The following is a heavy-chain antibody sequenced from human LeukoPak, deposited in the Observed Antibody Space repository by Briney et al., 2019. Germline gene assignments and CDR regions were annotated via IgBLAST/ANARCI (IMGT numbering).Heavy chain of an antibody. D-gene: IGHD2-15*01. V-gene: IGHV5-51*01. CDR3: ARGNGFSGVIPARFDL. CDR2: IYPGDSDT. J-gene: IGHJ2*01. Sequence: NPGESLKISCKGSGYTFTSYWIGWVRQMPGKGLEWMGIIYPGDSDTRYSPSFQGQVTISADKSISTAYLQWSSLKASDTATYYCARGNGFSGVIPARFDLWGRGTLVTVSS. CDR1: GYTFTSYW.